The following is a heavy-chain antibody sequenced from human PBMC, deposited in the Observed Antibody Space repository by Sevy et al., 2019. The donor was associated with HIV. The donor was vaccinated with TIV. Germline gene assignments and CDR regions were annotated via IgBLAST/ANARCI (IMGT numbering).Heavy chain of an antibody. J-gene: IGHJ6*02. D-gene: IGHD3-22*01. V-gene: IGHV3-64*01. CDR1: GFTFSTYA. CDR3: ARKYHDTSGYPRYSMDV. CDR2: ISGGGGNT. Sequence: GGSLRLSCAASGFTFSTYAMYWVRQAPGKGLEYVSAISGGGGNTYYGTSLKGRFTVSRDNAKNTLYLQMGSLRAEDMAVYFCARKYHDTSGYPRYSMDVWGQGTTVTVS.